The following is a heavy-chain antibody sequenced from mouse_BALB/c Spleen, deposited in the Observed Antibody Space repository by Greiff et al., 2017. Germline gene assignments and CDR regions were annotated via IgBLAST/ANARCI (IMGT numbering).Heavy chain of an antibody. CDR2: INPSNGRT. CDR3: AHITTAGGGY. V-gene: IGHV1S81*02. J-gene: IGHJ2*01. CDR1: GYTFTSYW. D-gene: IGHD1-2*01. Sequence: QVQLQQPGAELVKPGASVKLSCKASGYTFTSYWMHWVKQRPGQGLEWIGEINPSNGRTNYNEKFKSKATLTVDKSSSTAYMQLSSLTSEDSAVYYCAHITTAGGGYWGQGTTLTVSS.